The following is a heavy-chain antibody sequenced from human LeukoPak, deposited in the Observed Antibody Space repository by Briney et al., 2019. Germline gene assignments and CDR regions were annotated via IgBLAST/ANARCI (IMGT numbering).Heavy chain of an antibody. V-gene: IGHV3-7*04. Sequence: GGSLRLSCAASGFTFSTYWMSWVRQAPGKGLEWVAILNEDGSVKYYVDSVKGRFTISRDNAKNSPHLQMHSLRAEDTAVYYCGRDYDRTVDFWGQGTLVTVSS. CDR1: GFTFSTYW. CDR3: GRDYDRTVDF. D-gene: IGHD3-22*01. CDR2: LNEDGSVK. J-gene: IGHJ4*02.